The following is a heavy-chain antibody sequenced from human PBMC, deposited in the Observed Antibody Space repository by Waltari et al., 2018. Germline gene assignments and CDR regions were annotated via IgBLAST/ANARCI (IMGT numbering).Heavy chain of an antibody. CDR3: ARVDSSGYHGFDY. CDR1: GLTFSSYS. V-gene: IGHV3-21*01. D-gene: IGHD3-22*01. J-gene: IGHJ4*02. Sequence: EVQLVESGGGLVKPGGSLRLSCAASGLTFSSYSLNWVRQAPGKGLEWVSSISSSSSYIYYADSVKGRFTISRDNGKNSLYLQMNSLRAEDTAVYYCARVDSSGYHGFDYWGQGTLVTVSS. CDR2: ISSSSSYI.